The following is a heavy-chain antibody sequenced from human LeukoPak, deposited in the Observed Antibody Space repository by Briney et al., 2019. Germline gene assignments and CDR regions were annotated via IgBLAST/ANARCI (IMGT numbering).Heavy chain of an antibody. J-gene: IGHJ4*02. CDR1: GYTFTING. CDR2: ISAYNGNT. CDR3: ARGAAWITGTTGDY. V-gene: IGHV1-18*01. Sequence: RASVTVPFTASGYTFTINGISWVRQAPGPGIEWMGWISAYNGNTNYAQKLQGRVTMTTDTSTSTAYMELRSLRSDDTAVYYCARGAAWITGTTGDYWGQGTLDTVSS. D-gene: IGHD1-7*01.